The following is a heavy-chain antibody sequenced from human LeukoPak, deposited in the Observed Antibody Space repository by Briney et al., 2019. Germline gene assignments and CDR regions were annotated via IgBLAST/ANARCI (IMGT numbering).Heavy chain of an antibody. CDR3: ARWVYYAGAFDI. Sequence: SETLSLTCTVSGGSISSYYWSWIRQPPGKGLGWIGYIYYSGSTNYNPSLKSRVTISVDTSKNQFSLKLSSVTAADTAVYYCARWVYYAGAFDIWGQGTMVTVSS. CDR2: IYYSGST. D-gene: IGHD2-2*01. CDR1: GGSISSYY. J-gene: IGHJ3*02. V-gene: IGHV4-59*01.